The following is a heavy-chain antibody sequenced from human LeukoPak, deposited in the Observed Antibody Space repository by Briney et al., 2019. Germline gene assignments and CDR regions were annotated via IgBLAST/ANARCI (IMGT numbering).Heavy chain of an antibody. V-gene: IGHV4-34*01. CDR3: ARNRGYSGYGLDY. CDR2: INHSGST. J-gene: IGHJ4*02. Sequence: SETLSLTCAVYGGSFSGYYWSWIRQPPGKGLEWIGEINHSGSTNYNPSLKSRVTISVDTSKNQFSLKLSSVTAADTAVYYCARNRGYSGYGLDYWGQGTLVTVSS. CDR1: GGSFSGYY. D-gene: IGHD5-12*01.